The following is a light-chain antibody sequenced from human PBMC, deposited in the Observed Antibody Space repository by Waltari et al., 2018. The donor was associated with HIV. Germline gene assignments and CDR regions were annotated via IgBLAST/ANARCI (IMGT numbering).Light chain of an antibody. CDR1: SSDVGGFNY. Sequence: PGQSITISCTGTSSDVGGFNYVSWYQHHPGKAPKLMIYGVSNRPSGVSNRFSGSKSGNTASLTISGLQAEDEADYYCSSYTTSSTLGMFGGGTKLTVL. CDR2: GVS. J-gene: IGLJ3*02. V-gene: IGLV2-14*01. CDR3: SSYTTSSTLGM.